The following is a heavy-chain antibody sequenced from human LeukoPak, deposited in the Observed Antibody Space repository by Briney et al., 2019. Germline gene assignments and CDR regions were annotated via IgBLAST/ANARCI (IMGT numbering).Heavy chain of an antibody. J-gene: IGHJ6*02. V-gene: IGHV3-30*18. Sequence: TGGSLRPSCAASGFTFSSYGTHWVRQAPGKGLEWVAVISYDGSNKYYADSVKGRFTISRDNSKNTLYLQMNSLRAEDTAVYYCAKDQGMDVWGQGTTVTVSS. CDR1: GFTFSSYG. CDR2: ISYDGSNK. CDR3: AKDQGMDV.